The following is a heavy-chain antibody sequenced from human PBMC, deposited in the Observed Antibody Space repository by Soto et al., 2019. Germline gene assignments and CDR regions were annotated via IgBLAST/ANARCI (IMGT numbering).Heavy chain of an antibody. CDR3: AHRPGLLRYFDWSSTHDAFDI. D-gene: IGHD3-9*01. V-gene: IGHV2-5*02. Sequence: SGPTLVKPTETLALSFTFSGFSLSTRGVGVGWIRQPPGKALEWLALIYWDDDKRYSPSLKSRLTITKDTSKNQVVLTMTNMDPVDAATYYCAHRPGLLRYFDWSSTHDAFDIWGQGTMVTVSS. J-gene: IGHJ3*02. CDR2: IYWDDDK. CDR1: GFSLSTRGVG.